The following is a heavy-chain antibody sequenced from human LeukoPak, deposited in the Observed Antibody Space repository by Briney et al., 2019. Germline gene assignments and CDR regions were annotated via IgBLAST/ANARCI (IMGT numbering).Heavy chain of an antibody. V-gene: IGHV4-59*01. D-gene: IGHD1-26*01. CDR2: IYYSGST. Sequence: SETLSLTCTVSGGSISSYYWSWIRQPPGKGLEWIGYIYYSGSTNYNPSLKSRVTISVDTSKNQFSLKLSSVTAADTAVYYCVRSGRGLATRFDPWGQGILVTVSS. CDR3: VRSGRGLATRFDP. J-gene: IGHJ5*02. CDR1: GGSISSYY.